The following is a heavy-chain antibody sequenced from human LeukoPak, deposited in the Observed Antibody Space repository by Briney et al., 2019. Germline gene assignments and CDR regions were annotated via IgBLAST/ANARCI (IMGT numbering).Heavy chain of an antibody. V-gene: IGHV4-39*01. CDR1: GASIYTSSSY. CDR2: VYYTGST. D-gene: IGHD2-2*02. J-gene: IGHJ4*02. CDR3: TTSRTNDCSSPSCYTDY. Sequence: PSETLSLTCTVSGASIYTSSSYWGWIRQPPGKGLEWIASVYYTGSTYYSPSLKSRATISVDTSKNQFSQELNSVTAADTAVYYCTTSRTNDCSSPSCYTDYWGQGTLVTVSS.